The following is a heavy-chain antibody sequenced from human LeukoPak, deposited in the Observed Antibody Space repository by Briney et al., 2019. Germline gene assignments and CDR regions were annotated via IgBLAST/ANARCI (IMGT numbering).Heavy chain of an antibody. Sequence: SSETLSLTCTVSGGSISSYYWSWIRQPPGKGLEWIGYIYYSGSTNYNPSLKSLVTISVDTSKNQFSLKLSSVTAADTAVYYCARDSPYYDSSGYQGSFDIWGQGAMVTVSS. V-gene: IGHV4-59*01. D-gene: IGHD3-22*01. CDR3: ARDSPYYDSSGYQGSFDI. CDR1: GGSISSYY. CDR2: IYYSGST. J-gene: IGHJ3*02.